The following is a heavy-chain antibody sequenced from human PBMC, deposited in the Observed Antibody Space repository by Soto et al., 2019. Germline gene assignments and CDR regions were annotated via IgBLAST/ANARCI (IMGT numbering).Heavy chain of an antibody. Sequence: PSQTLSLTCAISGDSVSSNSAAWNWIRQSPSRGLEWLGRTYYRSKWYNDYAVSVKSRITINPDTSKNQFSLQLNSVTPEDTAVYYCARDLGSSGWYNYYYYGMDVWGQGTTVTVSS. J-gene: IGHJ6*02. CDR3: ARDLGSSGWYNYYYYGMDV. CDR2: TYYRSKWYN. CDR1: GDSVSSNSAA. D-gene: IGHD6-19*01. V-gene: IGHV6-1*01.